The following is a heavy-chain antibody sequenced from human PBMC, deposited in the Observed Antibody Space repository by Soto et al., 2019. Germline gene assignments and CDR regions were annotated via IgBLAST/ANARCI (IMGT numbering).Heavy chain of an antibody. J-gene: IGHJ4*02. V-gene: IGHV3-30-3*01. Sequence: LRLSCAASGFTFSSYAMHWVRQAPGKGLEWVAVISYDGSNKYYADSVKGRFTISRDNSKNTLYLQMNSLRAEDTAVYYCARDRSFRLFDYWGQGTLVTVSS. CDR1: GFTFSSYA. D-gene: IGHD6-13*01. CDR3: ARDRSFRLFDY. CDR2: ISYDGSNK.